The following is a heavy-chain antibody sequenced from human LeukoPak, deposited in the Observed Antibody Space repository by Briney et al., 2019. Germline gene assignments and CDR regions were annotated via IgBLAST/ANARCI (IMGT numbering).Heavy chain of an antibody. D-gene: IGHD3-3*01. CDR3: ARDRAYYDFWSGYYNWFDP. J-gene: IGHJ5*02. V-gene: IGHV4-34*01. CDR2: INHSGST. CDR1: GGSFSGYY. Sequence: SETLSLTCAVYGGSFSGYYWSWIRQPPGKGLEWIGEINHSGSTNYNPSLKSRVTISVDTSKNQFSLKLSSVTAADTAVYYCARDRAYYDFWSGYYNWFDPWGQGTLVTVSS.